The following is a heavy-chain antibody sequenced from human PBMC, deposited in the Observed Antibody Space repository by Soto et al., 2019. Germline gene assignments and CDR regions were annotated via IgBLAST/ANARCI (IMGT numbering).Heavy chain of an antibody. V-gene: IGHV1-8*01. Sequence: GASVKVSCKASGYTFASYDINWVRQATGQGLEWMGWMNPNSGNTGYAQKFQGRVTMTRNTSISTAYMELSSLRSEDTAVYYCARRSLRYFDWLSDWGQGTLVTVS. D-gene: IGHD3-9*01. J-gene: IGHJ4*02. CDR2: MNPNSGNT. CDR1: GYTFASYD. CDR3: ARRSLRYFDWLSD.